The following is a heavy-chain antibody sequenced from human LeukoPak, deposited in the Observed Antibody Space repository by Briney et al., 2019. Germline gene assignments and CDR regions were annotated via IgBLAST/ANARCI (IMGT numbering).Heavy chain of an antibody. Sequence: GASVKVSCKASGYMFTGSYIHWVRQAPGQGLEWVGWINPNSGGTDYAQKFQGRVTMTRDTSISTAYMDLSRLRSDDTAVYYCAREKGFDWLLSGGQIYYGMDVWGQGTTVTVSS. CDR3: AREKGFDWLLSGGQIYYGMDV. CDR2: INPNSGGT. D-gene: IGHD3-9*01. CDR1: GYMFTGSY. V-gene: IGHV1-2*02. J-gene: IGHJ6*02.